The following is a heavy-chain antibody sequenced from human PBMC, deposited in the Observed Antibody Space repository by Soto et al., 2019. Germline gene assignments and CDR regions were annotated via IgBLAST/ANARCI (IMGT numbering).Heavy chain of an antibody. J-gene: IGHJ4*02. CDR3: ARVNPEGYLDY. CDR1: GFTFSSYG. CDR2: IWYDGSNK. V-gene: IGHV3-33*08. Sequence: QVQLVESGGGVVQPGRSLRLSCAASGFTFSSYGMHWVRQAPGKGLEWVAVIWYDGSNKYYADSVKGRFTISRDNSKNTLYLQMNSLRAEDTAVYYCARVNPEGYLDYWGQGTLVTVSS.